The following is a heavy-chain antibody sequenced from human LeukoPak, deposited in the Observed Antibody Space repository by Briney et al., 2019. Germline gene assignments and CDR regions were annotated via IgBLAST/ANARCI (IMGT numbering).Heavy chain of an antibody. CDR3: ARDLEVRGTKDV. D-gene: IGHD3-10*01. CDR1: GYTFTSYA. Sequence: ASVKVSCKASGYTFTSYAMHWVRQAPGQRLEWMGWINAGNGNTKYSQKFQGRVTIARDTSASTAYMELSSLRSEDTAVYYCARDLEVRGTKDVWGKGTTVTVSS. V-gene: IGHV1-3*01. CDR2: INAGNGNT. J-gene: IGHJ6*04.